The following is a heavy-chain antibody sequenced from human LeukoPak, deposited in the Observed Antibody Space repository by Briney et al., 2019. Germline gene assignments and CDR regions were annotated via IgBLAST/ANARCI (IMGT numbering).Heavy chain of an antibody. Sequence: GGSLRLSCAASGFTFDDYAMHWVRQAPGKGLEWVSGISWNSGSIGYADSVKGRFTISRDNAKNSQYLQMNSLRAEDTALYYCAKAGFVGAPGYFDYWGQGTLVTVSS. CDR2: ISWNSGSI. CDR1: GFTFDDYA. CDR3: AKAGFVGAPGYFDY. D-gene: IGHD1-26*01. V-gene: IGHV3-9*01. J-gene: IGHJ4*02.